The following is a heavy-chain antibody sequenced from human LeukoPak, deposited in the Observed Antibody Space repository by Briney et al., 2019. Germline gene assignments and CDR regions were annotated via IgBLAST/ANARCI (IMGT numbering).Heavy chain of an antibody. CDR2: INAGNGNT. CDR3: ARDRFITTVWGVMAY. D-gene: IGHD3-10*01. J-gene: IGHJ4*02. CDR1: GYTFTSYA. Sequence: ASVKVSCKASGYTFTSYAMHWVRQAPGQRPEWMGWINAGNGNTKYSQKFQGRVAITRDTSASTAYMELSSLRSEDTAVYYCARDRFITTVWGVMAYWGQGTLVTVSS. V-gene: IGHV1-3*01.